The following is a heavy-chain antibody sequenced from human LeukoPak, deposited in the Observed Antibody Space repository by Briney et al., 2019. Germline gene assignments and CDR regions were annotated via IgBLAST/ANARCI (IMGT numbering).Heavy chain of an antibody. D-gene: IGHD3-10*01. CDR2: INHSGST. J-gene: IGHJ5*02. CDR1: GGSFSGYY. V-gene: IGHV4-34*01. CDR3: ARPGYYSNWFDP. Sequence: SETLSLTCAVYGGSFSGYYWSWIRQPPGKGLEWIGEINHSGSTNYNPSLKSRVTISVDTSKNQFSLKLSSVTAADTAVYYCARPGYYSNWFDPWGQGTLFTVSS.